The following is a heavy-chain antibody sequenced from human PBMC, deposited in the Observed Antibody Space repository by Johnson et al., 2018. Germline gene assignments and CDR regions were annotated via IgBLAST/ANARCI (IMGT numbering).Heavy chain of an antibody. J-gene: IGHJ6*02. CDR3: ARSYASGNYGRYYGVDV. CDR2: IDTAGDT. Sequence: VQLVQSGGGLVQPGGSLRLSCAASGFTFSSSAMHWARQATGKGLECVSTIDTAGDTYAPDSLKDRFTISRDNANTSLYLQMNSLGAEDTAVYYCARSYASGNYGRYYGVDVWGQGTQVTVSS. V-gene: IGHV3-13*01. D-gene: IGHD3-10*01. CDR1: GFTFSSSA.